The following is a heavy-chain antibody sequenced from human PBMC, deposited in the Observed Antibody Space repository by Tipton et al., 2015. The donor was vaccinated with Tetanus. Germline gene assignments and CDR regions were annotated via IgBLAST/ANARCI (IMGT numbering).Heavy chain of an antibody. CDR3: ARDHRLSASYAGWFDP. J-gene: IGHJ5*02. CDR2: IYYSGST. V-gene: IGHV4-59*01. Sequence: TLSLTCTVSGGSISSYYWSWIRQPPGKGLEWIGYIYYSGSTNYNPSLKSRVTISLDTSKNQFSLRLTSVTAADTAVYYCARDHRLSASYAGWFDPWGQGTLVTVFS. CDR1: GGSISSYY. D-gene: IGHD1-26*01.